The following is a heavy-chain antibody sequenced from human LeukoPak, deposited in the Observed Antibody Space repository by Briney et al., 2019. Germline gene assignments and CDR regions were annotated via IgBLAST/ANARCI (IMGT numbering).Heavy chain of an antibody. D-gene: IGHD3-22*01. CDR3: AREGGYSY. V-gene: IGHV3-74*01. CDR2: IKGDGIST. CDR1: GFDFSSNW. J-gene: IGHJ4*02. Sequence: GGSLRLSCAASGFDFSSNWMHWVRHAPGQGLVWVSRIKGDGISTNYADSVKGRFTISRDNAKNSLYLQMNSLRAEDTAVYYCAREGGYSYWGQGTLVTVSS.